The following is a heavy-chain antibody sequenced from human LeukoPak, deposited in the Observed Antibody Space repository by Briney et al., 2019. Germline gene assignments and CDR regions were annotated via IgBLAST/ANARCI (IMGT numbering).Heavy chain of an antibody. CDR2: INPNSGCT. CDR3: ARGRIRGSGSPNWFDP. CDR1: GYSFSDYY. J-gene: IGHJ5*02. D-gene: IGHD3-10*01. Sequence: ASVTVSCKASGYSFSDYYMHWVRQAPGKGPEWMGWINPNSGCTIYAPKFQGRVTMNRDTSIHTDYMELNKLIVDDMAMYYCARGRIRGSGSPNWFDPWGQGTLVTVSS. V-gene: IGHV1-2*02.